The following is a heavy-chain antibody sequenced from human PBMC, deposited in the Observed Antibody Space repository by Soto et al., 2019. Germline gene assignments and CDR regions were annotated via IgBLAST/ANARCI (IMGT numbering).Heavy chain of an antibody. CDR2: ISSPSSSI. CDR3: ARDLTFPATRRGMDV. CDR1: GFTFSTYS. Sequence: GESLKISCAASGFTFSTYSMNWVRQAPGKGLEWVSYISSPSSSIYYADSLKGRFIISRDNAKNSLYLQMNSLRDEDTAVYYCARDLTFPATRRGMDVWGQGTTVTVSS. J-gene: IGHJ6*02. V-gene: IGHV3-48*02.